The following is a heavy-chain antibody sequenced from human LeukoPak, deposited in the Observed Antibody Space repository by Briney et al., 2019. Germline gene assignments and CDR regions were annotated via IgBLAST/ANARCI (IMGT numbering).Heavy chain of an antibody. CDR1: GYRTTSDR. CDR3: ARHHPDGSGSYYFDY. J-gene: IGHJ4*02. Sequence: TGESLKFSCTVSGYRTTSDRICWVRQMPGKGLEWIGRIDPSDSYTSDSPSLQGHVTLSVDKSITTAYLQWSSLKASDTATYYCARHHPDGSGSYYFDYWGQGTLVTVSS. CDR2: IDPSDSYT. D-gene: IGHD3-10*01. V-gene: IGHV5-10-1*01.